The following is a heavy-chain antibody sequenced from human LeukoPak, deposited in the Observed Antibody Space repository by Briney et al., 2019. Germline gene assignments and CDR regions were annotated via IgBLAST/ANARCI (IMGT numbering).Heavy chain of an antibody. D-gene: IGHD3-22*01. Sequence: SQTLSLTCAVSGGSISCGLYSWGWIGQPPGKGLEFIGNIYHTGGTNYNPSLKSRVAISVDRSKNQFSLKLTCVTAADTAVYYCGRGSGYDSSTFDIWGQGTMVTVSS. J-gene: IGHJ3*02. V-gene: IGHV4-30-2*01. CDR3: GRGSGYDSSTFDI. CDR2: IYHTGGT. CDR1: GGSISCGLYS.